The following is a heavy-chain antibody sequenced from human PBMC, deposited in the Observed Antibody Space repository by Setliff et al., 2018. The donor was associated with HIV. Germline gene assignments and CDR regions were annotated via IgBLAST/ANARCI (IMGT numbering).Heavy chain of an antibody. J-gene: IGHJ4*02. CDR3: ARLPGYCSSSSCYGYLDY. CDR1: GISFSSYA. Sequence: GGSLRLSCAASGISFSSYAINWVRQAPGEGLEWLASISSTGAYTHYADSLKGRFTISRDNAKKSVWLQMNSLRAEDTAVYYCARLPGYCSSSSCYGYLDYWGPGTLVTVPQ. D-gene: IGHD2-2*01. V-gene: IGHV3-21*01. CDR2: ISSTGAYT.